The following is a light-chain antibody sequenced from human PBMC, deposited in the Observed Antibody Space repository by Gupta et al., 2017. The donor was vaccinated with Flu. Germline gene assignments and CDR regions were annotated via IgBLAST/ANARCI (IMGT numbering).Light chain of an antibody. J-gene: IGLJ1*01. V-gene: IGLV3-1*01. CDR1: KLGDHY. CDR2: QDS. CDR3: QAWDSSTDNYV. Sequence: SYGLTQPPSVSVSPGQTASISCSGGKLGDHYAYWYHQKPGQSPVLVIYQDSRRPSGIPERFSGSNSGNTATLTISGTQAMDEADYYCQAWDSSTDNYVFGTGTKVTVL.